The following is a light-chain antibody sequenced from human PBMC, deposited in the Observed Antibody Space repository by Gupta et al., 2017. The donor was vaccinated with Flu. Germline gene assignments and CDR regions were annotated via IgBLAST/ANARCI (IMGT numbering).Light chain of an antibody. Sequence: QSVLTQPPSVSAAPGQKVTISCYGGSSIFGSNFVSWYQQLPGTAPKLLIYENNKRPSGIPDRFSGSKSGTSATLDITGLQTGDEADYYCGTWDSTLSAGGLFGGGTKLTVL. V-gene: IGLV1-51*01. CDR3: GTWDSTLSAGGL. J-gene: IGLJ3*02. CDR2: ENN. CDR1: SSIFGSNF.